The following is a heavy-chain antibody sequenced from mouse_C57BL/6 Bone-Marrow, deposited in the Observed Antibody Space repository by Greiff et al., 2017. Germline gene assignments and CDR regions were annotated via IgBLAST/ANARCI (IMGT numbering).Heavy chain of an antibody. CDR3: ARIANSLGNFDY. CDR1: GFSLSTFGMG. V-gene: IGHV8-8*01. J-gene: IGHJ2*01. CDR2: IWWDDDK. D-gene: IGHD4-1*01. Sequence: QVTLKVSGPGILQPSQTLSLTCSFSGFSLSTFGMGVGWIRQPSGQGLEWLAHIWWDDDKYYNPALKSRLTISKDTSKNQVFLKIANVDTADTATYYCARIANSLGNFDYWGQGTTLTVSS.